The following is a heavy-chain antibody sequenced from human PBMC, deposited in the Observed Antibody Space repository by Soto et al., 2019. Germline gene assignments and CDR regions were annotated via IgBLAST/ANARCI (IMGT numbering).Heavy chain of an antibody. Sequence: SETLSLTCTVSGGSISSYYWSWIRQPPGKGLEWIGYIYYSGSTNYNPSLKSRVTISVDTSKNQFSLKLSSVTAADPAGYYCARYIVVVPAAPGGPENYYYYMDVWGKGTTVTVSS. CDR3: ARYIVVVPAAPGGPENYYYYMDV. CDR1: GGSISSYY. V-gene: IGHV4-59*01. D-gene: IGHD2-2*01. J-gene: IGHJ6*03. CDR2: IYYSGST.